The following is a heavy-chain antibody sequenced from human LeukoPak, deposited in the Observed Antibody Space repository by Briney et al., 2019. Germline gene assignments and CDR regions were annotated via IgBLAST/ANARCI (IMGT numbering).Heavy chain of an antibody. Sequence: GGSLRLSCAASGFTFSDYYMSWIRQAPGKGLEWVSYISSSGSTIYYADSVKGRFTISRDNAKNSLYLQMNSLRAEDTAVYYCASPNSKYSSGWPDAFDIWGQGTMVTVSS. D-gene: IGHD6-19*01. CDR1: GFTFSDYY. CDR3: ASPNSKYSSGWPDAFDI. V-gene: IGHV3-11*01. CDR2: ISSSGSTI. J-gene: IGHJ3*02.